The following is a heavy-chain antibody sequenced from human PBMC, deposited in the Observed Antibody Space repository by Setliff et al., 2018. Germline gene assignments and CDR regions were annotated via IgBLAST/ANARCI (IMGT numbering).Heavy chain of an antibody. CDR3: ARVRLVATTNYYYYYYMDV. J-gene: IGHJ6*03. D-gene: IGHD5-12*01. CDR1: GGTFSSYA. CDR2: IIPIFGTA. Sequence: ASVKVSCKASGGTFSSYAISWVRQAPGQGLEWMGRIIPIFGTANYAQKLQGRVTITADKSTSTAYMELSSLRSEDTAVYYCARVRLVATTNYYYYYYMDVWGKGTTVTVSS. V-gene: IGHV1-69*06.